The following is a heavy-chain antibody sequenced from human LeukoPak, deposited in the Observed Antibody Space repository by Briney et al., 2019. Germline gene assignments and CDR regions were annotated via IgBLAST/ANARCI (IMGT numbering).Heavy chain of an antibody. CDR1: GFTFSNYE. D-gene: IGHD3-22*01. Sequence: GGSLRLSCAASGFTFSNYEMNWVRQAPGKGLEWVSYISSSGNTIYRADSVKGRFTISRDNAKNSLYLQMNSLRAEDTAVYYCARGVYDSGGYYHYWGQGTLVTVSS. CDR3: ARGVYDSGGYYHY. V-gene: IGHV3-48*03. CDR2: ISSSGNTI. J-gene: IGHJ4*02.